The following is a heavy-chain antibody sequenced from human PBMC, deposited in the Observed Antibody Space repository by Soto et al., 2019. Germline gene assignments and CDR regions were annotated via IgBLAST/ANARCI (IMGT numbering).Heavy chain of an antibody. D-gene: IGHD3-3*01. CDR3: ARATKNYDFCSGYPINFDY. CDR2: IYYSGST. CDR1: GGSISSGDYY. J-gene: IGHJ4*02. Sequence: SETLSLTCTVSGGSISSGDYYWSWIRQPPGKGLEWIGYIYYSGSTYYNPSLKSRVTISVDTSKNQFSLKLSSVTAADTAVYYCARATKNYDFCSGYPINFDYWGQGTLVTVSS. V-gene: IGHV4-30-4*01.